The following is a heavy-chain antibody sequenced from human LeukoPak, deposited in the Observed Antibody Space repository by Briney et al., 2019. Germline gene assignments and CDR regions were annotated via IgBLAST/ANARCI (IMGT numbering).Heavy chain of an antibody. J-gene: IGHJ3*02. CDR2: IYYSGST. Sequence: SETLSLTCTVSGGSISSSSYYWGWIRQPPGKGLEWIGSIYYSGSTYYNPSLKSRVTISVDTSKNQFSLKLSSVTAADTAVYYCASEEDDAFDIWGQGTTVTVSS. CDR1: GGSISSSSYY. CDR3: ASEEDDAFDI. V-gene: IGHV4-39*01.